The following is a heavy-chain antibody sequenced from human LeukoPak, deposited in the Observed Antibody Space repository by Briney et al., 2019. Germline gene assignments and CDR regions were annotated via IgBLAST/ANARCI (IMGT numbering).Heavy chain of an antibody. Sequence: GGSLRLSCTASGFTFSSYSMNWVRQAPGKGLEWVSAISGSGGSTYYADSVKGRFTISRDNSKNTLYLQMNSLRAEDTAVYYRAKAPYFDWLLSYFDYWGQGTLVTVSS. CDR1: GFTFSSYS. V-gene: IGHV3-23*01. CDR3: AKAPYFDWLLSYFDY. J-gene: IGHJ4*02. CDR2: ISGSGGST. D-gene: IGHD3-9*01.